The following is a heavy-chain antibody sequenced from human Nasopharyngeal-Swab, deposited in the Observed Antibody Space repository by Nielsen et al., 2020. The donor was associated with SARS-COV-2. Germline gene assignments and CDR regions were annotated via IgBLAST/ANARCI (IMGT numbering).Heavy chain of an antibody. CDR1: GFTFSSYA. D-gene: IGHD4-23*01. Sequence: GESLKISCAASGFTFSSYAMSWVRQAPGKGLEWGSVISGSGGSTYYADSVKGRFTISRDNSKNTLYLQMNSLRAEDTAVYYCAKDHLQGGNYGDAFDIWGQGTMVTVSS. V-gene: IGHV3-23*01. J-gene: IGHJ3*02. CDR2: ISGSGGST. CDR3: AKDHLQGGNYGDAFDI.